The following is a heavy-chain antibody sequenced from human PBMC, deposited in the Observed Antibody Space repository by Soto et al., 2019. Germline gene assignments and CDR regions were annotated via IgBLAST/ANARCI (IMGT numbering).Heavy chain of an antibody. CDR1: GFTFSSYG. J-gene: IGHJ6*02. CDR2: ISYDGSNK. CDR3: AKEDSSSWHYYYGMDV. Sequence: QVQLVESGGGVVQPGRSLRLSCAASGFTFSSYGMNWVRKAPGKGLEWVAVISYDGSNKYYADSVKGRFTISRDSSKNMLYLQMNSLRAEDTAVYYCAKEDSSSWHYYYGMDVWGQGTTVTVS. V-gene: IGHV3-30*18. D-gene: IGHD6-13*01.